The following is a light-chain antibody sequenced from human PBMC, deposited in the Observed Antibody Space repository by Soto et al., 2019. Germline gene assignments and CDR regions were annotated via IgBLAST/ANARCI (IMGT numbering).Light chain of an antibody. CDR1: QSISSW. V-gene: IGKV1-5*01. Sequence: EMTHARPTRSSPARKSVAKGKRASQSISSWLAWYQKKPGKAPKLLIYDASSLESGVPSRFSGSGSVTDFHLTISTLQTEEFATYYCQQRYRTPLTFGGGTKVDIK. CDR3: QQRYRTPLT. J-gene: IGKJ4*01. CDR2: DAS.